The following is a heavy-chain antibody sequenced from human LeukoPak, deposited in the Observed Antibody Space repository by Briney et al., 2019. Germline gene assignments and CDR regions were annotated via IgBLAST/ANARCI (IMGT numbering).Heavy chain of an antibody. Sequence: GGSLRLSCAASGFTFSSYAMSWVRQASGKGLEWVSAISGSGGSTYYADSVKGRFTISRDNSKNTLYLQMNSLRAEDTAVYYCAKDPNVVVPAAMFDYWGQGALVTVSS. CDR1: GFTFSSYA. J-gene: IGHJ4*02. V-gene: IGHV3-23*01. CDR2: ISGSGGST. CDR3: AKDPNVVVPAAMFDY. D-gene: IGHD2-2*01.